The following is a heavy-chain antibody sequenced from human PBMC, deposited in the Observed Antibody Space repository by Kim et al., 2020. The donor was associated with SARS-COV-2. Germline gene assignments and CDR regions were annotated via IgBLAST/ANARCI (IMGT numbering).Heavy chain of an antibody. V-gene: IGHV3-53*01. CDR1: GFTFSNAW. CDR3: AREPYKTDYYDSSGYYLDYYYYGMDV. J-gene: IGHJ6*02. D-gene: IGHD3-22*01. Sequence: GGSLRLSCAASGFTFSNAWMSWVRQAPGKGLEWVSVIYSGGSTYYADSVKGRFTISRDNSKNTLYLQMNSLRAEDTAVYYCAREPYKTDYYDSSGYYLDYYYYGMDVWGQGTTVTVSS. CDR2: IYSGGST.